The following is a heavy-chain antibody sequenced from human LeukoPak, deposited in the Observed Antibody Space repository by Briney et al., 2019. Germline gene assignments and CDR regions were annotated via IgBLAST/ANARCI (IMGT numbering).Heavy chain of an antibody. CDR2: ISSSSSYT. V-gene: IGHV3-11*06. D-gene: IGHD6-13*01. Sequence: GGSLRLSCAASGFTFSDYYMSWIRQAPGKGLEWVSYISSSSSYTNYADSVKGRFTISRDDSKNTLYLQMNSLRAEDTAVYYCARDQVSSSWYSDWFDPWGQGTLVIVSS. CDR1: GFTFSDYY. J-gene: IGHJ5*02. CDR3: ARDQVSSSWYSDWFDP.